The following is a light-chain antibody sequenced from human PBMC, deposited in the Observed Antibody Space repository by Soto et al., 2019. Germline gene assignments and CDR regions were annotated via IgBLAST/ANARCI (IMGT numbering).Light chain of an antibody. Sequence: DIVLTQSPLSLPVTPGEPASISCRSSQSLLHRNGYNYLDWYLQKPGQSPQLLIHLGSNRASGVPDGFSGSGSGTDFTLKISRVEAEDVGVYYCMQALQTPLTFGGGTKVEIK. V-gene: IGKV2-28*01. CDR2: LGS. J-gene: IGKJ4*01. CDR1: QSLLHRNGYNY. CDR3: MQALQTPLT.